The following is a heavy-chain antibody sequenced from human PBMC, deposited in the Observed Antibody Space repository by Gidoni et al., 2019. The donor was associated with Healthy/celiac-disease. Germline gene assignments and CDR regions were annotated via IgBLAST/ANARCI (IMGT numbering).Heavy chain of an antibody. Sequence: QVQLVQSGAEVKKPGSSVKVSCKASGGTFSRYAISWVRQAPGQGLEWMGGIIPIFGTANDAQKFQGRVTITADESTSTAYMELSSLRSEDTAVYYCARPAGYYYGSGNYFDYWGQGTLVTVSS. CDR3: ARPAGYYYGSGNYFDY. V-gene: IGHV1-69*01. CDR1: GGTFSRYA. J-gene: IGHJ4*02. D-gene: IGHD3-10*01. CDR2: IIPIFGTA.